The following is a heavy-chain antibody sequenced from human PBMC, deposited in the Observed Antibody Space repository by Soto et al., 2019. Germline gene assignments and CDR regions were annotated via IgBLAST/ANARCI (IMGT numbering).Heavy chain of an antibody. CDR1: GGSISSGGYY. V-gene: IGHV4-31*03. CDR3: ARVGIATNWFDP. CDR2: IYYSGST. J-gene: IGHJ5*02. Sequence: SETLSLTCTISGGSISSGGYYWSWIRQHPGKGLEWIGYIYYSGSTYYNPSLKSRVTISVDTSKNQFSLKLSSVTAADTAVYYCARVGIATNWFDPWGQGTLVTVSS. D-gene: IGHD6-13*01.